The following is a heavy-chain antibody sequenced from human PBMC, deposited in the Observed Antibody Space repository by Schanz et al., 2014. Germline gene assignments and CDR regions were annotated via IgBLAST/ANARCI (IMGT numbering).Heavy chain of an antibody. CDR3: ARDGGRDGYNLAFDD. Sequence: EVQLVESGGGLIQPGGSLRLSCAVSGFTVNTNYMSWVRQAPGKGLEWISSMYINSGSTQYADSVKGRFIISRDSSKNTLFLQMNSLRAEDTAVYFCARDGGRDGYNLAFDDWGQGTLVTVSS. D-gene: IGHD5-12*01. J-gene: IGHJ3*01. CDR1: GFTVNTNY. CDR2: MYINSGST. V-gene: IGHV3-53*01.